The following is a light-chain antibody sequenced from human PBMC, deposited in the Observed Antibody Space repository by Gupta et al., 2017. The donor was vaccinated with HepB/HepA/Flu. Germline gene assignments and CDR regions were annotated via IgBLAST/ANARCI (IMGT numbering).Light chain of an antibody. CDR2: SND. Sequence: QSVLPKPPSASIAPRQRVTISCSGSSFNIVITVVPWYQQVPGTAPKLLIYSNDPRRSGVPDRFSGSKYGTSAALSISRLQAEDDADYYCSAGYNSLTGWVFGGGTKLTGL. V-gene: IGLV1-44*01. CDR1: SFNIVITV. J-gene: IGLJ3*02. CDR3: SAGYNSLTGWV.